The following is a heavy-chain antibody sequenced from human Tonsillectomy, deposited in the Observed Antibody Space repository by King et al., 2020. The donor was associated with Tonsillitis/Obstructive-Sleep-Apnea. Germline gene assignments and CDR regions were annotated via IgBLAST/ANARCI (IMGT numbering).Heavy chain of an antibody. J-gene: IGHJ5*02. V-gene: IGHV2-5*02. CDR1: GFSLSTSGVG. Sequence: TLKESGPTLVKPTQTLTLTCTFSGFSLSTSGVGVGWIRQPPGKALEWLALIYWDDDKRYSPSLKSRLTITKDTSKNQVVLTMTNMDPVDTATYYCARQPPSGSYYNNRFDPWGQGTLVTVSS. CDR2: IYWDDDK. D-gene: IGHD1-26*01. CDR3: ARQPPSGSYYNNRFDP.